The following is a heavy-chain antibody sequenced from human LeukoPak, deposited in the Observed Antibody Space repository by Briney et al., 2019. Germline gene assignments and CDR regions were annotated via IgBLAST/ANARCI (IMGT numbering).Heavy chain of an antibody. V-gene: IGHV3-9*01. D-gene: IGHD2-21*01. J-gene: IGHJ4*02. CDR1: GFTFGDYA. CDR3: ARVQRVKFPLKYYFDY. Sequence: PGGSLRLSCAASGFTFGDYAMHWVRQAPGKGLEWVSGISWNSGSIGYADSVKGRFTISRDNAKNSLYLQMNSLRSEDTAVYYCARVQRVKFPLKYYFDYWGQGTLVTVSS. CDR2: ISWNSGSI.